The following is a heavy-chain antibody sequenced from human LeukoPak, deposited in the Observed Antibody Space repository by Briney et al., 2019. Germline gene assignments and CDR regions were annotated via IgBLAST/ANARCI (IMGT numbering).Heavy chain of an antibody. CDR2: IKQDGSET. CDR1: GFTFSNYW. D-gene: IGHD2-21*02. J-gene: IGHJ6*02. V-gene: IGHV3-7*01. Sequence: GGSLRLSCAASGFTFSNYWMNWVRQAPGKGLEWVAYIKQDGSETYYVDSVKGRFTISRDNTKNSLYLQMNSLRDEDTAVYYCARASPVTYGMDVWGQGTTVTVSS. CDR3: ARASPVTYGMDV.